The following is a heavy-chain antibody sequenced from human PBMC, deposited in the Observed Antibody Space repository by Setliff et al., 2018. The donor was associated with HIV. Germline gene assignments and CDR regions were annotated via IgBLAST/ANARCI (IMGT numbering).Heavy chain of an antibody. CDR3: ALVGGITAPPDGFDI. D-gene: IGHD3-22*01. V-gene: IGHV3-74*01. Sequence: PGGSLRLSCAAPGFNLRNYWMNWVRQAPGKGLEWVARISLDGSSTNHADAVKGRFTISRDNGKNTVYLQMNSLRPEDTAVYHCALVGGITAPPDGFDIWGQGTMVTVSS. CDR1: GFNLRNYW. J-gene: IGHJ3*02. CDR2: ISLDGSST.